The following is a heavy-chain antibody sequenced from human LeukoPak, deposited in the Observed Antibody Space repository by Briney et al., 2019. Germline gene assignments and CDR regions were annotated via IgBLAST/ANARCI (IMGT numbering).Heavy chain of an antibody. Sequence: GESXXISCKGSGYSFTSXXXXXXRQMPGXXXXXXGIIXXXXXXXXXXXXXXGXXXXXXDKSISTAYLQWSSLKASDTAMYYCARHLYGSGSYLGYWGQGTLVTVSS. D-gene: IGHD3-10*01. CDR1: GYSFTSXX. J-gene: IGHJ4*02. CDR3: ARHLYGSGSYLGY. V-gene: IGHV5-51*01. CDR2: IXXXXXXX.